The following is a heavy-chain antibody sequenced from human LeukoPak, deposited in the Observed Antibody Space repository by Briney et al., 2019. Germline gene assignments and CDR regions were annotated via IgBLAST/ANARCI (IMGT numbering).Heavy chain of an antibody. Sequence: GGSLRLSCAASGFTFSFFEMNWVRQAPGKGLEWVSYISSSGSTIYYADSVKGRFTISRDNAKNSLYLQMNSLRAEDTAVYYCARDPYYGDYVVWGQGTLVTVSS. V-gene: IGHV3-48*03. CDR3: ARDPYYGDYVV. CDR1: GFTFSFFE. CDR2: ISSSGSTI. J-gene: IGHJ4*02. D-gene: IGHD4-17*01.